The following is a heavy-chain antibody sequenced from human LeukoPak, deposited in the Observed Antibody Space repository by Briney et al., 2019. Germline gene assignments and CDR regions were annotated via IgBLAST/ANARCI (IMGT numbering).Heavy chain of an antibody. Sequence: GASVKVSCKASGGTFSSYAISWVRQAPGQGLEWMGGIIPIFGTANYAQKFQGRVTITADESTSTAYMELSSLRSEDTAVYYCARVSGSYYGIDYWGQGTLVTVSS. CDR1: GGTFSSYA. J-gene: IGHJ4*02. D-gene: IGHD1-26*01. V-gene: IGHV1-69*13. CDR2: IIPIFGTA. CDR3: ARVSGSYYGIDY.